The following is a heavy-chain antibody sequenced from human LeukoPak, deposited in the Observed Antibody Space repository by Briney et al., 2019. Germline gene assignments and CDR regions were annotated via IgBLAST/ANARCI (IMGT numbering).Heavy chain of an antibody. V-gene: IGHV4-59*01. D-gene: IGHD5-18*01. CDR1: GGSISSYY. CDR2: IYYSGST. Sequence: SETLSLTCTVSGGSISSYYWSWIRQPPGKGLEWIGYIYYSGSTNYNPSLKSRVTISVDTSKNQFSLKLSSVTAADTAVYYCARTTEGGYTYDYFYYFYMDVWGKGTTVTISS. J-gene: IGHJ6*03. CDR3: ARTTEGGYTYDYFYYFYMDV.